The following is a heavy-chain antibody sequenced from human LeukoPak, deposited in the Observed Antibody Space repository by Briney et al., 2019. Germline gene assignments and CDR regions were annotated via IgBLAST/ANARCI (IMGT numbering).Heavy chain of an antibody. CDR2: IYYSGST. J-gene: IGHJ4*02. V-gene: IGHV4-59*01. Sequence: SETLSLTCTVSGGSISSYYWSWIRQPPGKGLEWIGYIYYSGSTNYNPSLKSRVTISVDTSKNQFSLKLSSVTAADTAVYYCASTNAAMVTGWCFDYWGQGTLVTVSS. CDR3: ASTNAAMVTGWCFDY. CDR1: GGSISSYY. D-gene: IGHD5-18*01.